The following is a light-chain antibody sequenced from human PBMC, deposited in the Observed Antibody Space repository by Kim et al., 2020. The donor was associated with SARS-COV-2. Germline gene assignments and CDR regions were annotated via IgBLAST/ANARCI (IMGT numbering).Light chain of an antibody. CDR2: LNSDGSH. V-gene: IGLV4-69*01. CDR1: SGHSSYG. J-gene: IGLJ2*01. Sequence: QPALTQSPSASASLGASVKLTCTLSSGHSSYGIAWHQQQPEKGPRYLMKLNSDGSHSKGDGIPDRFSGSSSGAERYLTISSLQSEDEAEYYCQTWGTGIRVFGGGTQLIVL. CDR3: QTWGTGIRV.